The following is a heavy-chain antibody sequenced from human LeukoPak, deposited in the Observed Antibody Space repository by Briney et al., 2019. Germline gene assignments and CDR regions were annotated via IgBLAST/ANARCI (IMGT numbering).Heavy chain of an antibody. V-gene: IGHV1-24*01. J-gene: IGHJ4*02. CDR2: FDPEDGET. CDR1: GYTLTELS. CDR3: ATGPRWRWLQCRY. D-gene: IGHD5-24*01. Sequence: ASVKVSCKVSGYTLTELSMHWVRQAPGKGLEWMGGFDPEDGETIYAQKFKGRVTMTEDTSTDTAYMELSSLRSEDTAVYYCATGPRWRWLQCRYWGQGTLVTVSS.